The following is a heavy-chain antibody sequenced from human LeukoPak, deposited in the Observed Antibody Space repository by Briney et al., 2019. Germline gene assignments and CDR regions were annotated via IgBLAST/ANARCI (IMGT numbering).Heavy chain of an antibody. CDR1: GFSVSTNY. Sequence: GGSLRLSCAASGFSVSTNYMIWVRQAPGMGLECVSVISNHGTTYYADSVKGRFSISRDNSKNTVFLQMNSLRAEDTAVYYCAKTFRDLWIAVAGTPIDYWGQGTLVTVSS. D-gene: IGHD6-19*01. V-gene: IGHV3-53*01. CDR2: ISNHGTT. CDR3: AKTFRDLWIAVAGTPIDY. J-gene: IGHJ4*02.